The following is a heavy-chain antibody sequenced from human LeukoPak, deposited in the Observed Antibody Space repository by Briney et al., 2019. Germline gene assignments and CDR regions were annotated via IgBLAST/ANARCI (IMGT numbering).Heavy chain of an antibody. V-gene: IGHV3-30-3*01. CDR2: ISYDGSIK. CDR3: ARERTRSGSPDYFDY. CDR1: GFTLSSYA. Sequence: PGGSLRLSCAASGFTLSSYAMHWVRQAPGKGLEGVAVISYDGSIKYYADSVKGRFPNARDNSKTTLYMQMNSLRAEDTAVYYCARERTRSGSPDYFDYWGQGTLVTVSS. D-gene: IGHD1-26*01. J-gene: IGHJ4*02.